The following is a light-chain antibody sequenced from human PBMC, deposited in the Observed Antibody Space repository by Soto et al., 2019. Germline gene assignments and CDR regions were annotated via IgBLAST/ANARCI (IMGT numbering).Light chain of an antibody. V-gene: IGKV1-9*01. CDR1: QGISSY. Sequence: DMQLTQSPSFLSASVGDRVSITCRASQGISSYLAWYQQKPGKAPKLLIYAASTLQGGVPSRFSGSGSGTEFTLTISSLQPEDFATYYCQQLNTYPRTFGQGTKLEIK. J-gene: IGKJ2*01. CDR2: AAS. CDR3: QQLNTYPRT.